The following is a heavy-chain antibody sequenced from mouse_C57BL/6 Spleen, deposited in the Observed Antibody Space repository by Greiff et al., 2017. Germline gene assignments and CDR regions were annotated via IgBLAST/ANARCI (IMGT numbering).Heavy chain of an antibody. CDR3: TGEEALYYDYGDYAMDY. J-gene: IGHJ4*01. V-gene: IGHV6-3*01. D-gene: IGHD2-4*01. CDR2: IRLKSDNYAT. Sequence: EVQRVESGGGLVQPGGSMKLSCVASGFTFSNYWMNWVRQSPEKGLEWVAQIRLKSDNYATHYAESVKGRFTISRDDSKSSVYLQMNNLRAEDTGIYYCTGEEALYYDYGDYAMDYWGQGTSVTVSS. CDR1: GFTFSNYW.